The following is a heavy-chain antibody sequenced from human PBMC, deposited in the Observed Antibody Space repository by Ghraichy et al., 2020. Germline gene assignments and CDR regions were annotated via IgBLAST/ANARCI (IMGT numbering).Heavy chain of an antibody. CDR2: IYYSGST. D-gene: IGHD5-18*01. J-gene: IGHJ6*02. Sequence: SETLSLTCTVSGGSISSYYWSWIRQPPGKGLEWIGYIYYSGSTNYNPSLKSRVTISVDTSKNQFSLKLSSVTAADTAVYYCARGFVGTSMVFLNWGQGTTVTVSS. V-gene: IGHV4-59*08. CDR1: GGSISSYY. CDR3: ARGFVGTSMVFLN.